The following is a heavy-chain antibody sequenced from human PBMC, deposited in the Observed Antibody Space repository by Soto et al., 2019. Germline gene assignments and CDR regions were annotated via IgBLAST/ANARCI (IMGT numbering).Heavy chain of an antibody. Sequence: ASVKVSCKVAGYTLSEFPIHWVRQSPGRGLEWMGGLDREVGETLYAQNFQDRVTMTEDISTDTAYMELRSLRSEDTAMYYCTFHGWDGLDVWG. V-gene: IGHV1-24*01. CDR2: LDREVGET. J-gene: IGHJ6*02. CDR3: TFHGWDGLDV. CDR1: GYTLSEFP.